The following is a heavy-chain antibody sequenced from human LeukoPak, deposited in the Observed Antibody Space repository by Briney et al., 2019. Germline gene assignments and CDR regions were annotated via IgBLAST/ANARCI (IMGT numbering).Heavy chain of an antibody. CDR2: INHSGST. V-gene: IGHV4-34*01. J-gene: IGHJ4*02. Sequence: SETLSLTCAVYGGSFSTYYWSWIRQPPGKGLEWIGEINHSGSTNYNPSLKSRLTISVDTSKNQFSLKLSSVTAADTAVYYCARGGFVSYYYGSGSYSPLDYWGQGTLVTVSS. D-gene: IGHD3-10*01. CDR1: GGSFSTYY. CDR3: ARGGFVSYYYGSGSYSPLDY.